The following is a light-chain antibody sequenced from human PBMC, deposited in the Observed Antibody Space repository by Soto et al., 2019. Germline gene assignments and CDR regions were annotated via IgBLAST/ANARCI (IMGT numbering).Light chain of an antibody. CDR2: GAS. CDR3: QQYGSSRT. CDR1: QSVSSSY. V-gene: IGKV3-20*01. Sequence: VLTQSPGTLSLSPGERATLSCRASQSVSSSYLAWYQQKPGQAPRLLIYGASSRATGIPDRFSGSGSGTDFTLTISRLEPEDFAVYYCQQYGSSRTFGQGTKVDIK. J-gene: IGKJ1*01.